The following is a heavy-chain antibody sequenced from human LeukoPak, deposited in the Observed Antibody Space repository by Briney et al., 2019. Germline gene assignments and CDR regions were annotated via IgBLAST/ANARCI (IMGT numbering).Heavy chain of an antibody. J-gene: IGHJ6*03. CDR2: IYYSGST. CDR3: ARLPTVTTPYYYYYYMDV. CDR1: GGSISSSSYY. Sequence: NPSETLSLTCTVSGGSISSSSYYWGWIRQPPGKGLEWIGSIYYSGSTYYNPSLKSRVTISVDTSKNQFSLKLSSVTAADTAVYYCARLPTVTTPYYYYYYMDVWGKGTTVTVSS. D-gene: IGHD4-11*01. V-gene: IGHV4-39*07.